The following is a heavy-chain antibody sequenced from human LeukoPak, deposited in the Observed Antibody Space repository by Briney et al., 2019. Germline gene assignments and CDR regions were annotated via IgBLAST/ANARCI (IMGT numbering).Heavy chain of an antibody. V-gene: IGHV4-59*08. D-gene: IGHD2-2*01. J-gene: IGHJ4*02. Sequence: SETLSLTCTVSGCSINTYYWYWIRQPPGKGLEWIGYIYYSGTTKYSTSLKSRVTLSLDTPKNQIFLRLTSVTAADTAVYYCARRGRSSTDPFEYWGQGTLVTVSS. CDR1: GCSINTYY. CDR3: ARRGRSSTDPFEY. CDR2: IYYSGTT.